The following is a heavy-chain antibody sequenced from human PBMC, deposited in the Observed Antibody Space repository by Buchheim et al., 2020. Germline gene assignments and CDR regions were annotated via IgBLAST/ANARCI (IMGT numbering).Heavy chain of an antibody. CDR1: GYTFTSYY. J-gene: IGHJ6*03. D-gene: IGHD2-2*01. V-gene: IGHV1-46*01. CDR2: INPSGGSP. Sequence: QVQLVQSGAEVKKPGASVKVSCKASGYTFTSYYMHWVRQAPGQGLEWMGIINPSGGSPSYAQQFQGRVTMTRDTSTSTVYMELSSLRSEDTAVYYCARDLRYCSSTSCPRYMDVWGKGTT. CDR3: ARDLRYCSSTSCPRYMDV.